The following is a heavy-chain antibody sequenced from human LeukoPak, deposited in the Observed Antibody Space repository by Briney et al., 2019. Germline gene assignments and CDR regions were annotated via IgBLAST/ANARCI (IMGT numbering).Heavy chain of an antibody. V-gene: IGHV3-30-3*01. D-gene: IGHD2-2*01. Sequence: PGGSLRLSCAASGFTFSDYYMSWIRQAPGKGLEWVAVISYDGSNKYYADSVKGRFTISRDNSKNTLYLQMNSLRAEDTAVYYCARPSIVVVPAAMCDYWGQGTLVTVSS. J-gene: IGHJ4*02. CDR1: GFTFSDYY. CDR3: ARPSIVVVPAAMCDY. CDR2: ISYDGSNK.